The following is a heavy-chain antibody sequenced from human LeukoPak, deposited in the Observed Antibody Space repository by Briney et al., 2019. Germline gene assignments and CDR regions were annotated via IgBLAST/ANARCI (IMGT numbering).Heavy chain of an antibody. D-gene: IGHD2-15*01. Sequence: SSETLSLTCTVSGGSISSGDYYWSWIRQPPGKGLEWIGYIYYSGSTYYNPSLKSRVTISVGTSKNQFSLKLSSVTAADTAVYYCARFFLDVVSYYYYGMDVWGQGTTVTVSS. CDR3: ARFFLDVVSYYYYGMDV. CDR1: GGSISSGDYY. J-gene: IGHJ6*02. CDR2: IYYSGST. V-gene: IGHV4-30-4*01.